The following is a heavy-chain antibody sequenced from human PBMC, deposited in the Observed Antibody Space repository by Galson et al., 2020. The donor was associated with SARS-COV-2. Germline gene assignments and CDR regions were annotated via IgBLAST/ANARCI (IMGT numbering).Heavy chain of an antibody. Sequence: TPDYAAPVKGRFTISRDDSKNTLHLQMYSLKTEDTAVYYCATESWELSSYYYYGMDVWGQGTTVTVSS. V-gene: IGHV3-15*01. D-gene: IGHD3-16*02. J-gene: IGHJ6*02. CDR3: ATESWELSSYYYYGMDV. CDR2: TP.